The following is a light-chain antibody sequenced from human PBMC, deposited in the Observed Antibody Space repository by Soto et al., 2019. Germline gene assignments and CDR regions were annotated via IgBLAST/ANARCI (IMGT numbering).Light chain of an antibody. V-gene: IGLV2-11*01. CDR2: DVN. CDR1: SSDVGGYNY. Sequence: QSALTQPRSVSGSPGQSVTISCTGTSSDVGGYNYVTWYQHHPGKAPKLMISDVNKRASGVPDRFSGSKSGNTASLTISGLQAEDEADYYCCSFAGRVFVFGTGTKLTVL. CDR3: CSFAGRVFV. J-gene: IGLJ1*01.